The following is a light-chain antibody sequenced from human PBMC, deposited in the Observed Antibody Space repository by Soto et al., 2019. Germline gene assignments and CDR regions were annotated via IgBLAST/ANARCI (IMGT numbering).Light chain of an antibody. CDR3: CSYETSSTYV. CDR2: EGS. J-gene: IGLJ1*01. CDR1: SSDVGSYNL. V-gene: IGLV2-23*01. Sequence: QSLLTQPASVSGSPGQSITISCTGTSSDVGSYNLVSWYQHHPGKTPKLMIYEGSRRPSGVSNRFSASKSGNTASLTISGLQAEDEAEYYCCSYETSSTYVFGSGTKVTVL.